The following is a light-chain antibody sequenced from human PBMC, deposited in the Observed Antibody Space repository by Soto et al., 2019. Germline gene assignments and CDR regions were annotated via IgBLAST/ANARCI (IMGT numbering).Light chain of an antibody. CDR1: QAISSY. J-gene: IGKJ4*01. CDR2: GAS. CDR3: QQYNSYPLT. V-gene: IGKV1D-16*01. Sequence: DIQMTQSPSSLSASVGDRVVIACRASQAISSYLAWYQQKPEKAPKSLIYGASTLQRGVSSRFSGSGSGTDFILTISSLQPEDSGTYYCQQYNSYPLTFGGGTKVEIK.